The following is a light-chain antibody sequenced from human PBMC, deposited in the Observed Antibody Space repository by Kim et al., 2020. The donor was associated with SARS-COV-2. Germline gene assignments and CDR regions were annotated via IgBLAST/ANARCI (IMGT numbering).Light chain of an antibody. CDR2: DAS. Sequence: PGDTATLSCGASQSVTSNYLAWYQQKAGLAPRLLIFDASSRATGIPDRFSGSGSGTEFTLTISRLEPEDSAVYYCQQYGGSPPTTFGQGTRLEIK. CDR3: QQYGGSPPTT. V-gene: IGKV3D-20*01. CDR1: QSVTSNY. J-gene: IGKJ5*01.